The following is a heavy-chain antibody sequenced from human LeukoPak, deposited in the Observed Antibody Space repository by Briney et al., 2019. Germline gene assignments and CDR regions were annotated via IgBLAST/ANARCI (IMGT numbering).Heavy chain of an antibody. D-gene: IGHD6-13*01. CDR1: GFTFTNYA. V-gene: IGHV3-23*01. CDR2: ISGSGGST. J-gene: IGHJ4*02. CDR3: AKGYSSSWYLHTIDY. Sequence: GGSLRLSCAASGFTFTNYAMSWVRQAPGKGLEWVSAISGSGGSTYYADSVKGRFTISRDNSKNTLSLQMNSLRVEDTAVYYCAKGYSSSWYLHTIDYWGQGTLVTVSS.